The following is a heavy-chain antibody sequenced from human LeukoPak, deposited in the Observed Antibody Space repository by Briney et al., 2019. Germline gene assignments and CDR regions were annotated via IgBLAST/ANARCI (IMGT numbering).Heavy chain of an antibody. CDR3: ATPKDFWNGYDYYMDV. Sequence: GGSLRLSCAASGFTFTSHGMHWVRQAPGKGLEWVAFIRSDGSSKYYVDSVKDRFTISRDNTKRTLFLQVNSLRAEDTAVYYCATPKDFWNGYDYYMDVWGKGTTVTVSS. CDR1: GFTFTSHG. CDR2: IRSDGSSK. D-gene: IGHD3-3*01. V-gene: IGHV3-30*02. J-gene: IGHJ6*03.